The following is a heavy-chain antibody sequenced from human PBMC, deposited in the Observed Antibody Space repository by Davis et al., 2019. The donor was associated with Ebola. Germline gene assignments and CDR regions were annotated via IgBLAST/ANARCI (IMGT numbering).Heavy chain of an antibody. J-gene: IGHJ5*02. D-gene: IGHD1-26*01. CDR1: GFTFTSSA. CDR3: ARERSGTSNWFDP. Sequence: AASVKVSCKASGFTFTSSAMQWVRQARGQRLEWIGWIVVGSGNTNYAQKFQGRVTITADESTSTAYMELSSLRSEDTAVYYCARERSGTSNWFDPWGQGTLVTVSS. V-gene: IGHV1-58*02. CDR2: IVVGSGNT.